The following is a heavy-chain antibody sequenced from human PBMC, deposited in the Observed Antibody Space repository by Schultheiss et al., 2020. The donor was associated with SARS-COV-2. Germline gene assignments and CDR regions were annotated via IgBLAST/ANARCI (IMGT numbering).Heavy chain of an antibody. J-gene: IGHJ3*02. D-gene: IGHD3-3*01. V-gene: IGHV4-31*01. CDR2: IYYSGST. CDR3: ARLTPLTIFGVVTDRPDAFDI. Sequence: LRLSCTVSGGSISSGGYYWSWIRQHPGKGLEWIGYIYYSGSTYYNPSLKSLVTISVDTSKNQFSLKLSSVTAADTAVYYCARLTPLTIFGVVTDRPDAFDIWGQGTMVTVSS. CDR1: GGSISSGGYY.